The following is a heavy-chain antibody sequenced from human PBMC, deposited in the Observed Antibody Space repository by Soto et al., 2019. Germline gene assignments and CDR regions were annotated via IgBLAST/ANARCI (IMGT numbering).Heavy chain of an antibody. CDR2: LIPIHGLA. CDR3: ARFKLGDDY. J-gene: IGHJ4*02. Sequence: QVQLVQSGAEVRKPGSSVKVSCQASGGTFSNSTVTWVRQAPGQGLEWMGRLIPIHGLANYAQKFRGRLTITADKSTTTAYMELRSLRSEDTAIYYCARFKLGDDYWGQGTLVTVSS. D-gene: IGHD5-12*01. CDR1: GGTFSNST. V-gene: IGHV1-69*02.